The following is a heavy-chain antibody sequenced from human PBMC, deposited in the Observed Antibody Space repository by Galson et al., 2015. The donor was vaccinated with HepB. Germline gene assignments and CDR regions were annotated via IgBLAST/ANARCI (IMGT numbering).Heavy chain of an antibody. CDR3: ARGPVGMALYYFDY. V-gene: IGHV1-18*01. D-gene: IGHD5-24*01. Sequence: SVKVSCKASGYTFTSYAITWVRQAPGQGLEWMGWISADKGNTNYARNLQGRVTMTRDTSTSTAYVELRSLRSDDTAVYYCARGPVGMALYYFDYWGQGTLVTVSS. CDR1: GYTFTSYA. CDR2: ISADKGNT. J-gene: IGHJ4*02.